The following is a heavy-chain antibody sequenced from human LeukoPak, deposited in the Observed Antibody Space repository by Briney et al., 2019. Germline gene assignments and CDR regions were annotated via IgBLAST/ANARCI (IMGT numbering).Heavy chain of an antibody. V-gene: IGHV3-33*01. D-gene: IGHD6-19*01. Sequence: GGSLRLSCAASGFTFSSYGMHWVRQAPGKGLEWVAVIWYDGSNKYYADSVKGRFTISRDNSKNTLYLQMNSLRAEDTAVYYCARDPVAGTFKDTYYYYMDVWGKGTTVTVSS. CDR3: ARDPVAGTFKDTYYYYMDV. CDR2: IWYDGSNK. CDR1: GFTFSSYG. J-gene: IGHJ6*03.